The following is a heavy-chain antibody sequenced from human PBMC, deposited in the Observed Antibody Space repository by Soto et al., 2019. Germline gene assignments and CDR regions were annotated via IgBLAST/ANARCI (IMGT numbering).Heavy chain of an antibody. J-gene: IGHJ5*02. CDR2: INAHSGGT. CDR1: GFSFTGYY. D-gene: IGHD6-6*01. V-gene: IGHV1-2*02. CDR3: AKDLPRQLAYWVDP. Sequence: ASVKVSCKASGFSFTGYYIHWLRQAPGQGLEWMGWINAHSGGTEYAQKFQGRVTLTKDTSISTAYMTLSSLRSDDTAIYYCAKDLPRQLAYWVDPWGQGTQVTAPQ.